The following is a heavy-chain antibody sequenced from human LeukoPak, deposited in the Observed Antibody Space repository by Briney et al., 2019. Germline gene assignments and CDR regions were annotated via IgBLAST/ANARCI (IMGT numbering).Heavy chain of an antibody. CDR2: ISGSGGST. V-gene: IGHV3-23*01. Sequence: PGGSLRLSCAASGFTFSSYAMSWVRQAPGKGLEWVSAISGSGGSTYYADSVKGRFTISRDNSKNTLYLQMNSLRAEDTAAYYCAKSSHGSGWTFDYWGQGTLVTVSS. D-gene: IGHD6-19*01. J-gene: IGHJ4*02. CDR1: GFTFSSYA. CDR3: AKSSHGSGWTFDY.